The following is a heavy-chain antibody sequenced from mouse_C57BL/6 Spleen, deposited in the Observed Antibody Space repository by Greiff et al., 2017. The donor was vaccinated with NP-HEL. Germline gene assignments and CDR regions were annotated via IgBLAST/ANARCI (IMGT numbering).Heavy chain of an antibody. CDR3: ARIYDGYSYAMDY. Sequence: QVQLQQSGAELARPGASVKLSCKASGYTFTSYGISWVKQRTGQGLEWIGEIYPRSGNTYYNEKFKGKATLTADKSSSTAYMELRSLTSEDSAVYFCARIYDGYSYAMDYWGQGTSVTVSS. J-gene: IGHJ4*01. CDR2: IYPRSGNT. D-gene: IGHD2-3*01. V-gene: IGHV1-81*01. CDR1: GYTFTSYG.